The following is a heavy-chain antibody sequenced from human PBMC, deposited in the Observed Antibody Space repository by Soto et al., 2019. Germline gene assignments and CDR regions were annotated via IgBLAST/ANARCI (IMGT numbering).Heavy chain of an antibody. CDR3: ARDGYCSGGSCFSVPVFDY. CDR2: IWYDGSNK. D-gene: IGHD2-15*01. V-gene: IGHV3-33*01. CDR1: GFTFSSYG. J-gene: IGHJ4*02. Sequence: QVQLVESGGGVVQPGRSLRLSCAASGFTFSSYGMHWVRQAPGKGLEWVAVIWYDGSNKYYADSVKGRFTISRDNSKNALYLQMSSLRAEDTSVYYWARDGYCSGGSCFSVPVFDYWGQGALVTVSS.